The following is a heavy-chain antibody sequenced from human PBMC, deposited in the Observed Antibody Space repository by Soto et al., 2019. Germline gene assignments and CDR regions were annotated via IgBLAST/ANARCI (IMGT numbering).Heavy chain of an antibody. Sequence: PGGSLRLSCAASGFTFSSYSMNWVRQAPGKGLEWVSSISSSSSYIYYADSVKGRFTISRDNAKNSLYLQMNSLRAEDTAVYYCARDVPPAHSPNPYIPLSSHDAFDIWGQGTMVTVSS. CDR2: ISSSSSYI. J-gene: IGHJ3*02. D-gene: IGHD6-6*01. CDR3: ARDVPPAHSPNPYIPLSSHDAFDI. CDR1: GFTFSSYS. V-gene: IGHV3-21*01.